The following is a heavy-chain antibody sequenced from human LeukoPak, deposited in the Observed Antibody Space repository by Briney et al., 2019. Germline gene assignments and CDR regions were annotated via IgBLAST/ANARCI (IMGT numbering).Heavy chain of an antibody. CDR2: IKEDGSEK. V-gene: IGHV3-7*01. J-gene: IGHJ6*02. D-gene: IGHD3-22*01. CDR1: EFTFRSYW. Sequence: PGGSLSLSCAASEFTFRSYWMSWVRLAPGKGLEGVASIKEDGSEKFYVGSVKGRFTISRDNAKNSLFLQMNSLRAEDTAVYYCARRKYYSDSSGYYYVHYYYGLDVWGQGTTVIVSS. CDR3: ARRKYYSDSSGYYYVHYYYGLDV.